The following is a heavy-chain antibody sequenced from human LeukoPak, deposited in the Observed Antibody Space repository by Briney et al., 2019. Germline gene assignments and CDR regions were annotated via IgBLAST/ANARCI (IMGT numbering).Heavy chain of an antibody. D-gene: IGHD2-15*01. J-gene: IGHJ1*01. V-gene: IGHV4-61*02. CDR1: GASIDFDSHN. Sequence: NPSETLSLTCTVSGASIDFDSHNWSWVRQSGGKGLEWIGRIDHGGVTNYNPSLQSRVTISLDTSQKQFSLKLNSVTAADTAVYYCSRGHDYSSEYVQHWGQGTLVSVSS. CDR3: SRGHDYSSEYVQH. CDR2: IDHGGVT.